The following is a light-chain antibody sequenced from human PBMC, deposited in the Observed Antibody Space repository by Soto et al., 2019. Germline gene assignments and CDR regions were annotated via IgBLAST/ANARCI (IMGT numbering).Light chain of an antibody. CDR1: SSDVGASKY. Sequence: QSVLTQPASVSGSPGQSITISCTGTSSDVGASKYVSWYQHHPGKAPKLMIFEVSNRPSGVSNRFSGSKSGNTASLTISGFQAEDEADYYCSSYTISSTWVFGGGTKLTVL. V-gene: IGLV2-14*01. CDR2: EVS. J-gene: IGLJ3*02. CDR3: SSYTISSTWV.